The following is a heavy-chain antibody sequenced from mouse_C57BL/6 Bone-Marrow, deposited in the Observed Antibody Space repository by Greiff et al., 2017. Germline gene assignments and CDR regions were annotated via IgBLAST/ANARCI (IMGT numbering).Heavy chain of an antibody. CDR3: ARNYGSRFFAY. D-gene: IGHD1-1*01. Sequence: VKLQESGAELARPGASVKLSCKASGYTFTSYGISWVKQRTGQGLEWIGEIYPRSGNTYYNEKFKGKATLTADKSSSTAYMELRSLTSEDSAVYVCARNYGSRFFAYWGQGTLVTVSA. CDR1: GYTFTSYG. J-gene: IGHJ3*01. CDR2: IYPRSGNT. V-gene: IGHV1-81*01.